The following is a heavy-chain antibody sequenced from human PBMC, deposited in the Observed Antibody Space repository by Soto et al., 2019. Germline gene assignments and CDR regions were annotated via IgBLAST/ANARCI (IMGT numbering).Heavy chain of an antibody. CDR1: GYSFSTYS. V-gene: IGHV5-51*01. J-gene: IGHJ4*02. CDR2: IHSGDSNA. Sequence: LGESLKISCKGSGYSFSTYSIGWVRQMPGKGMEWMGNIHSGDSNARYSPSFQGQVTISVDKSIITAYLQWSSLKASDTALYYCATWTTSHWFDXWGQGTLVTVSX. CDR3: ATWTTSHWFDX. D-gene: IGHD1-26*01.